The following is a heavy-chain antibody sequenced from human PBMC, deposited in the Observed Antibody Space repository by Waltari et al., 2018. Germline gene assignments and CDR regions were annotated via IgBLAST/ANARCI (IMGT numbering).Heavy chain of an antibody. Sequence: QVQLVQSGGEVKKPGASVKVSCKASGYTFTSYARHWVRQATGQRLEGMGWINAGNGNTKYSQKFQGRVTITRDTSASTAYMELSSLRSEDTAVYYCAASQMEGFDYWGQGTLVTVSS. D-gene: IGHD2-2*01. J-gene: IGHJ4*02. V-gene: IGHV1-3*01. CDR2: INAGNGNT. CDR3: AASQMEGFDY. CDR1: GYTFTSYA.